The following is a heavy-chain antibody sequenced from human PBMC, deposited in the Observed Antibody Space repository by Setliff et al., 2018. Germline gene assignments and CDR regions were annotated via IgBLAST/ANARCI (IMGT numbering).Heavy chain of an antibody. V-gene: IGHV4-38-2*01. CDR3: ARVAQYSSSSFYYYYYGMDV. CDR1: GYSISSGNY. J-gene: IGHJ6*02. Sequence: SETLSLTCAVSGYSISSGNYWGWIRQPPGKGLEWIGSISHSGSAYYNPSLKSRVTISLDMSKNQFSLKLSSVTAADTAVYYCARVAQYSSSSFYYYYYGMDVWGQGTTVTVSS. CDR2: ISHSGSA. D-gene: IGHD6-6*01.